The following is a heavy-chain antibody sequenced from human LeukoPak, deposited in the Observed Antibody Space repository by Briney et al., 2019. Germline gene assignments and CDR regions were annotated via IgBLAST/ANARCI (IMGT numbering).Heavy chain of an antibody. CDR1: GFTFSSYA. D-gene: IGHD2-8*01. V-gene: IGHV3-23*01. J-gene: IGHJ6*03. Sequence: GGSLRLSCAASGFTFSSYAMSWVRQAPGKGLEWVSAISGSGGSTYYADSVKGRFTISRDNSKNTLYLQMNSLRAEDTAVYYCARGTDVYCTNGVCYKHYYYYMDVWGKGTTVTISS. CDR2: ISGSGGST. CDR3: ARGTDVYCTNGVCYKHYYYYMDV.